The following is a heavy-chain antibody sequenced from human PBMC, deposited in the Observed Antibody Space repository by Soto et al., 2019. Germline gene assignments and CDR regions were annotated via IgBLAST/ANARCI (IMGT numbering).Heavy chain of an antibody. CDR1: GFSFGTYV. D-gene: IGHD3-22*01. Sequence: EVQLLESGGGMVEPRGSLKLSCAASGFSFGTYVMNWVRQAPGKGLEWVSGISGSGGRVYSADSVKGRFTISRDNSRNTLYLQMNSLRAEDTAIYYCAMTPLYDTGTNDYHRDALDIWGQGTQVTVSS. V-gene: IGHV3-23*01. CDR2: ISGSGGRV. CDR3: AMTPLYDTGTNDYHRDALDI. J-gene: IGHJ3*02.